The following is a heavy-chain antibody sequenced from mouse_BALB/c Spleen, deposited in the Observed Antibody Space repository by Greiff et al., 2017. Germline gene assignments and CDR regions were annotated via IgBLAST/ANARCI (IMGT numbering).Heavy chain of an antibody. V-gene: IGHV1-69*02. CDR3: ARARSTTVPFAY. CDR2: IDPSDSET. D-gene: IGHD2-2*01. CDR1: GYTFTSYW. Sequence: QVQLKQPGAELVKPGAPVKLSCKASGYTFTSYWMNWVKQRPGRGLEWIGRIDPSDSETHYNQKFKDKATLTVDKSSSTAYIQLSSLTSEDSAVYYCARARSTTVPFAYWGQGTLVTVSA. J-gene: IGHJ3*01.